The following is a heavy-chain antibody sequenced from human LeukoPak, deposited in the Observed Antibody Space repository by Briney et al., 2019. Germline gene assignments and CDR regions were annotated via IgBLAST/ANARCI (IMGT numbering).Heavy chain of an antibody. CDR2: MDPTGSQK. CDR1: QFTFNGSW. V-gene: IGHV3-7*01. D-gene: IGHD1-1*01. CDR3: AIWTSGNY. J-gene: IGHJ4*02. Sequence: PGRSLRLSCADSQFTFNGSWMNWVRQPPGKGLEWVANMDPTGSQKRYVDSVRGRFTISKDNPGASLYLDMHSLRAEDTAIYYCAIWTSGNYWGQGTLVTASS.